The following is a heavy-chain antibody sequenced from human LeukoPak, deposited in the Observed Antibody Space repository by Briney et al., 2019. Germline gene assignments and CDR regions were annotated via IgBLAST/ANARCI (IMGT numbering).Heavy chain of an antibody. CDR2: IYYSGST. CDR1: GGSFSGYY. J-gene: IGHJ3*02. Sequence: SETLSLTCAVYGGSFSGYYWSWIRQPPGKGLEWIGYIYYSGSTNYNPSLKSRVTISVDTSKNQFSLKLSSVTAADTAVYYCARYSSSWWGAFDTWGQGAMVTVSS. D-gene: IGHD6-13*01. V-gene: IGHV4-59*01. CDR3: ARYSSSWWGAFDT.